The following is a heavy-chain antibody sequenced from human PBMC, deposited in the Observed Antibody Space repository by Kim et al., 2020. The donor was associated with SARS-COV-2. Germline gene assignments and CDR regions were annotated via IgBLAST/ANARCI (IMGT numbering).Heavy chain of an antibody. CDR1: GFTFRNHA. CDR2: ISDAGEDT. CDR3: TKADCTTIWCRLRDH. V-gene: IGHV3-23*01. J-gene: IGHJ4*02. Sequence: GGSLRLSCAASGFTFRNHAMTWVRQAPGKGLEWVSRISDAGEDTIIADSVKGRFTISRDNSKNTLYLEMNSLRIDDTAVYYCTKADCTTIWCRLRDHWGQGPLVTVSP. D-gene: IGHD2-8*01.